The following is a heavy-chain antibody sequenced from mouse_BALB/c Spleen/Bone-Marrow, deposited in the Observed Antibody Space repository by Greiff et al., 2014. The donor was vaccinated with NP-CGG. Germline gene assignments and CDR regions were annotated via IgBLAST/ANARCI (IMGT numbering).Heavy chain of an antibody. CDR3: ARERYGYDGWYFDV. CDR2: IAPGSGST. Sequence: DLVKPGASVKLSCKASGYTFTIYWINWIKQRPGQGLEWIGRIAPGSGSTYYNEMFKGKTTLTVDTSSSTAHIQLSSLSSEDSNVYFCARERYGYDGWYFDVWGAGTTVTVSS. J-gene: IGHJ1*01. V-gene: IGHV1S41*01. CDR1: GYTFTIYW. D-gene: IGHD2-2*01.